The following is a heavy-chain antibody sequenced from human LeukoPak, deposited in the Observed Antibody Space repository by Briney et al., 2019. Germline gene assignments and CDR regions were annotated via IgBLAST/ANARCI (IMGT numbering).Heavy chain of an antibody. CDR3: ARYPQSTVVVVAANFDY. J-gene: IGHJ4*02. CDR2: ISAYNGNT. D-gene: IGHD2-15*01. Sequence: ASVKVSCKASGYTFTSYGISWVRQAPGQGLEWMGWISAYNGNTNCAQKLQGRVTMTTDTSTSTAYMELRSLRSDDTAVYYCARYPQSTVVVVAANFDYWGQGTLVTVSS. CDR1: GYTFTSYG. V-gene: IGHV1-18*01.